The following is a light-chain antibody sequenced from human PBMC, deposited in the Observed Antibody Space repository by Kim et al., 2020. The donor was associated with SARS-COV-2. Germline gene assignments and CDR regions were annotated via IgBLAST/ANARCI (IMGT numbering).Light chain of an antibody. CDR2: RAS. CDR1: QSVTANK. J-gene: IGKJ4*01. V-gene: IGKV3-20*01. Sequence: EVVLTQSPGTLSLSQGERATLSCRASQSVTANKLAWIQQKPGQAPRFLIYRASSRATGIPDRFSGSGSGTDFTLTISRLEPEDFAVYYCQQYFTAPPTVGGGTKLEI. CDR3: QQYFTAPPT.